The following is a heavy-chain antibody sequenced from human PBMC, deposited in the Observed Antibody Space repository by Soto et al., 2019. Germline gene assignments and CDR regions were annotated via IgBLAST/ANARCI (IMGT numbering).Heavy chain of an antibody. D-gene: IGHD2-2*02. CDR3: AKCAREDATSCHRGIDY. CDR1: GFTFSSYA. J-gene: IGHJ4*02. CDR2: ISYYGLST. V-gene: IGHV3-23*01. Sequence: EVQLLESGGGLVQPGGSLRLSCAASGFTFSSYAMSWVRQAPGKGLEWVSGISYYGLSTYYADSVKGRFTISRDNSNNTLYLQMDTLRGEDTAMYYCAKCAREDATSCHRGIDYWGRGTLVTVSS.